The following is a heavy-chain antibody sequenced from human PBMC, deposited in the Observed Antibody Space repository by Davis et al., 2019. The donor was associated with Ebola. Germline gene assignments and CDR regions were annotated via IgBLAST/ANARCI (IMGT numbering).Heavy chain of an antibody. Sequence: GGSLRLSCAASGFTVSSNYMSWVRQAPGKGLEWVSVIYSGGSTYYADSVKGRFTISRDNSKNTLYLQMGSLRAEDMAVYYCAREGSSSWYYYFDYWGQGTLVTVSS. CDR1: GFTVSSNY. CDR3: AREGSSSWYYYFDY. J-gene: IGHJ4*02. V-gene: IGHV3-53*05. D-gene: IGHD6-13*01. CDR2: IYSGGST.